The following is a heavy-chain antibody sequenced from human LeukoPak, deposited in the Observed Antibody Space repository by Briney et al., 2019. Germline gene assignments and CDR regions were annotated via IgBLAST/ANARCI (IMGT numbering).Heavy chain of an antibody. CDR3: ARGYGDSTYYYYGMDV. CDR1: GGSISSYY. V-gene: IGHV4-59*05. Sequence: SETLSLTCTVSGGSISSYYWSWIRQPPGKGLEWIGSIYYSGSTYYNPSLKSRVTISVDTSKNQFSLKLSSVTAADTAVYYCARGYGDSTYYYYGMDVWGQGTTVTVSS. J-gene: IGHJ6*02. D-gene: IGHD4-17*01. CDR2: IYYSGST.